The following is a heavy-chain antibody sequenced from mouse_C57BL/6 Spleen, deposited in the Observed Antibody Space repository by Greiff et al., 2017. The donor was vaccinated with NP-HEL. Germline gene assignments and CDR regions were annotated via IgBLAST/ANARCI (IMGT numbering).Heavy chain of an antibody. J-gene: IGHJ3*01. Sequence: QVQLQQPGAELVKPGASVKLSCKASGYTFTSYWMQWVKQRPGQGLEWIGEIDPSDSYTNYNQKFKGKATLTVDTSSSTAYMQLSSLTSEDSAVYYCARGGFGTVPFAYWGQGTLVTVSA. D-gene: IGHD1-1*01. V-gene: IGHV1-50*01. CDR2: IDPSDSYT. CDR3: ARGGFGTVPFAY. CDR1: GYTFTSYW.